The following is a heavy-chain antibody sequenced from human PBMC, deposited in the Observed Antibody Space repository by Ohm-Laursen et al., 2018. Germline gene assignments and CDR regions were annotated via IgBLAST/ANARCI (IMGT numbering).Heavy chain of an antibody. CDR1: GDSISAHY. D-gene: IGHD3-10*01. Sequence: GTLSLTWSVSGDSISAHYWSWIRQPPGKGLEWIGYIHHTGYTTYNPSLKSRVTISVDTSKNQFSLRLSSVTAADTAVYYCARHIDYYGSGRYYYYYYGMDVWGQGTTVTVSS. CDR2: IHHTGYT. CDR3: ARHIDYYGSGRYYYYYYGMDV. J-gene: IGHJ6*02. V-gene: IGHV4-59*08.